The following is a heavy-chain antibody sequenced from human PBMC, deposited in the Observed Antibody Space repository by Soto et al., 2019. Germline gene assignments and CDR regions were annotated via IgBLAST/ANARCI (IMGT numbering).Heavy chain of an antibody. CDR1: GFTFSSHG. V-gene: IGHV3-30*18. D-gene: IGHD3-3*01. CDR3: AKDQNVVRFFEWLTALDY. J-gene: IGHJ4*02. CDR2: ISSDERNK. Sequence: QVQLVESGGGVVQPGRSLRLSCAASGFTFSSHGMHWVRQAPGKGLEWVAVISSDERNKYYGDSVKGRFTISRDNSKNTLYLHMNSLRTEDTAVYYCAKDQNVVRFFEWLTALDYWGQGTLVRVTS.